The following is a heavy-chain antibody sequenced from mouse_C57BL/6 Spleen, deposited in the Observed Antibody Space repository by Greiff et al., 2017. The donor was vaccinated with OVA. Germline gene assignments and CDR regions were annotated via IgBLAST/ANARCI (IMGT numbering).Heavy chain of an antibody. Sequence: QVQLQQSGPGLVQPSQSLSITCTVSGFSLTSYGVHWVRQSPGKGLEWLGVIWRGGSTDYNPAFMSRLSITKDNSKSQVFCKMNSLQADDTAIYCGAKNGGLRQGYFDDGGQGTTLAVAS. J-gene: IGHJ2*01. CDR2: IWRGGST. V-gene: IGHV2-5*01. CDR1: GFSLTSYG. D-gene: IGHD2-4*01. CDR3: AKNGGLRQGYFDD.